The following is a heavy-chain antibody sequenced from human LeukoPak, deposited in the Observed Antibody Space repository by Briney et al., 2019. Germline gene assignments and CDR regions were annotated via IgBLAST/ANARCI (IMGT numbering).Heavy chain of an antibody. J-gene: IGHJ4*02. CDR2: ISYDGSNK. V-gene: IGHV3-30*18. Sequence: PGRSLRLSCAASGFTFSSYAMHWVRQAPGKGLEWVAVISYDGSNKYYADSVKGRFTISRDNSKNTLYLQMNSLRAEDTAVYYCAKSSTTVTLSYFDYWGQGTLVTVSS. D-gene: IGHD4-17*01. CDR3: AKSSTTVTLSYFDY. CDR1: GFTFSSYA.